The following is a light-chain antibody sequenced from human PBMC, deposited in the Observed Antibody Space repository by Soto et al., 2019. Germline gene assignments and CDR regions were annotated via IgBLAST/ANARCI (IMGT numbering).Light chain of an antibody. V-gene: IGKV3-20*01. CDR1: QSVSSSY. CDR2: GAS. J-gene: IGKJ3*01. CDR3: QQYGSSSFT. Sequence: EIVLTQSPGTLSLSPGERATLSCRASQSVSSSYLAWYQQKPGQAPRLLIYGASSRATGITDRFSGSGSGTAFTLTISRLEPEDFAVYYCQQYGSSSFTFGPGTKVDIK.